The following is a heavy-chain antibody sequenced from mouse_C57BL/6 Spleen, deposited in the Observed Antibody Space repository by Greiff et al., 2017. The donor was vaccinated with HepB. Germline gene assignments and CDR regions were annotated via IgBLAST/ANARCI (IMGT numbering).Heavy chain of an antibody. CDR1: GYTFTSYT. J-gene: IGHJ4*01. D-gene: IGHD1-1*01. CDR3: ARERTVVDAMDY. Sequence: VQLQQSGAELARPGASVKMSCKASGYTFTSYTMHWVKQRPGQGLEWIGYINPSSGYTKYNQKFKDKATLTADKSSSTAYMQLSSLTSEDSAVYYCARERTVVDAMDYRGQGTSVTVSS. V-gene: IGHV1-4*01. CDR2: INPSSGYT.